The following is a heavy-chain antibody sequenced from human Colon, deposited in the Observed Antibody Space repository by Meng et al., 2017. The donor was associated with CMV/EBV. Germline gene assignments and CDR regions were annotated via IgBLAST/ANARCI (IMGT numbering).Heavy chain of an antibody. J-gene: IGHJ6*02. Sequence: SVKVSCKASGGTFTYTITWVRQAPGQGLEWMGRITPVLGIKFYSQKFQGRVTLSADKSTSTAYMDLSSLTSEDTAVYYCAREMSSPNYFYGMDVWGQGTTVTVSS. CDR3: AREMSSPNYFYGMDV. D-gene: IGHD2-2*01. CDR2: ITPVLGIK. CDR1: GGTFTYT. V-gene: IGHV1-69*04.